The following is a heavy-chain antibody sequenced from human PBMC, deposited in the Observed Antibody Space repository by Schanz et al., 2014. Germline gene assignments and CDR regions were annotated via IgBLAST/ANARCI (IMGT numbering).Heavy chain of an antibody. V-gene: IGHV3-30*02. CDR1: GFTFSFSG. D-gene: IGHD4-17*01. Sequence: QVQLVESGGGVVQPGGSLRLSCAASGFTFSFSGMQWVRQAPGKGLEWVAFIPNDGNNKYYADSVKGRFTISRDNSKNTLYLHMSSLRGDDTALYYCAKAPYADYGYFHHWGQGTLVTVSS. CDR2: IPNDGNNK. J-gene: IGHJ4*02. CDR3: AKAPYADYGYFHH.